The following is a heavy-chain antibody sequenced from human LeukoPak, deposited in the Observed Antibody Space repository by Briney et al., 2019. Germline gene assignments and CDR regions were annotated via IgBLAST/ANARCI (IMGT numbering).Heavy chain of an antibody. CDR1: GFTFDNYW. Sequence: GGSLRLSCAASGFTFDNYWMSWVRQAPGKGLEWVANIKQDGREKFCVGSVAGRCTVSRDNAGNSLHLEIYSLTVEDTAVYYCAASYCGGDCFVGAGSWDQGVLVTVSS. D-gene: IGHD2-21*01. CDR3: AASYCGGDCFVGAGS. CDR2: IKQDGREK. V-gene: IGHV3-7*01. J-gene: IGHJ5*02.